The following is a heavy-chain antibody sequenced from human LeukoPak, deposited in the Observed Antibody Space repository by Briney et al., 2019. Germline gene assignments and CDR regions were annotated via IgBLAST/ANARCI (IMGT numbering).Heavy chain of an antibody. CDR1: GGSISSGGYY. CDR2: IYYSGST. Sequence: SQTLSLTCTVSGGSISSGGYYWSWIRQHPRKGLEWIGYIYYSGSTYYNPSLKSRVTISVDTSKNQFSLKLSSVTAADTAVYYCARAPQVLQLGAFDIWGQGTMVTVSS. CDR3: ARAPQVLQLGAFDI. J-gene: IGHJ3*02. D-gene: IGHD2-8*02. V-gene: IGHV4-31*03.